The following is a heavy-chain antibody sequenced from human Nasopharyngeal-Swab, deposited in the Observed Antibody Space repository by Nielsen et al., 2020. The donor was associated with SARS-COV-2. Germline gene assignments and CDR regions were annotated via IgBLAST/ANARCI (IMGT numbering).Heavy chain of an antibody. D-gene: IGHD3-3*01. CDR3: ARDAAPILRFLEWLSQYTFDY. Sequence: GGSLRLSCAASGFTFSSYSMNWVRQAPGKGLEGVSYISSSSNTIYYADSVKGRFTISRDNAKNSLYLQMNSLRAEDTAVYYCARDAAPILRFLEWLSQYTFDYWGQGTLVTVSS. J-gene: IGHJ4*02. V-gene: IGHV3-48*01. CDR1: GFTFSSYS. CDR2: ISSSSNTI.